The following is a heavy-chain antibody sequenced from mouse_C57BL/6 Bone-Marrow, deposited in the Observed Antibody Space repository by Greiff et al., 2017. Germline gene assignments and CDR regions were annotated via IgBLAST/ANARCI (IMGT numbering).Heavy chain of an antibody. CDR2: SRNKANDYTT. CDR1: GFTFSDFY. J-gene: IGHJ2*01. CDR3: ARGLYFDY. V-gene: IGHV7-1*01. Sequence: DVKLVESGGGLVQSGRSLRLSCATSGFTFSDFYMEWVRQAPGKGLEWIAASRNKANDYTTEYSASVKGRFIVSRDTSRSILYLQMNALRAEDTAIYYCARGLYFDYWGQGTTLTVSS.